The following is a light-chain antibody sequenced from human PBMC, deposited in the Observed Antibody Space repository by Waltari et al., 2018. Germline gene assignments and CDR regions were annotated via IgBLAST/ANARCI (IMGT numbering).Light chain of an antibody. CDR1: QSVLYRSNNKNY. Sequence: DIVMTQSPDPLAVSLGERATINCKSSQSVLYRSNNKNYLAWYQQKPGQRPKLLIYWASTRESGVPDRFSGSGSGTDFTLTISSLQAEDVAVYYCQQYYSTLYTFGQGTKLEIK. V-gene: IGKV4-1*01. CDR2: WAS. J-gene: IGKJ2*01. CDR3: QQYYSTLYT.